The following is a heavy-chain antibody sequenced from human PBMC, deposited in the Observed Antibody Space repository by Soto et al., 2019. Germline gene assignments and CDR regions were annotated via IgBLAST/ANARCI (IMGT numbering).Heavy chain of an antibody. J-gene: IGHJ5*02. D-gene: IGHD3-10*01. CDR3: ARDNGEFDP. Sequence: EVQLVESGGGLVKPGGSLRLSCAASGFTFSSYTMSWVRQAPGKGLEWVSSISSSSTYIYYADSVKGRFTISRDTAKNSLYLQMNSLRAEDTAVYYCARDNGEFDPWGQGTLVTVSS. CDR2: ISSSSTYI. CDR1: GFTFSSYT. V-gene: IGHV3-21*01.